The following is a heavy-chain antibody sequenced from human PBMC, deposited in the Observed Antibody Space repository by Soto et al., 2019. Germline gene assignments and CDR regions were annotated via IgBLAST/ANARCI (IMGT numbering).Heavy chain of an antibody. D-gene: IGHD3-10*01. CDR2: FDPEDGET. CDR3: ATDHYGSGNYYYGMDV. J-gene: IGHJ6*02. CDR1: GYTLTELS. V-gene: IGHV1-24*01. Sequence: ASGKVSCKVSGYTLTELSMHWVRQAPGKGLEWMGGFDPEDGETIYAQKFQGRVTMTEDTSTDTAYMELSSLRSEDTAVYYCATDHYGSGNYYYGMDVWGQGTTFPVS.